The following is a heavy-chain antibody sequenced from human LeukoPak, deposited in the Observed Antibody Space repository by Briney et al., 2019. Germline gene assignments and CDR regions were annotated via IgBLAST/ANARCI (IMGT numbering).Heavy chain of an antibody. V-gene: IGHV4-34*01. CDR1: GGSFSGYY. CDR2: INHSGST. Sequence: SETLSLTCAVYGGSFSGYYWSWIRQPPGKGLEWIGEINHSGSTNYNPSLKSRVTISVDTSKNQFSLKLSSVTAADTAVYYCARVGTGYDAFDIWGQGTMVTVSS. CDR3: ARVGTGYDAFDI. J-gene: IGHJ3*02. D-gene: IGHD1-1*01.